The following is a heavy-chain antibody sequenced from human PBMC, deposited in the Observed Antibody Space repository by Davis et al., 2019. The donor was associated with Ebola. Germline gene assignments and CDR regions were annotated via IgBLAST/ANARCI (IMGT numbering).Heavy chain of an antibody. D-gene: IGHD2-2*01. V-gene: IGHV1-46*01. CDR3: ARGRGVVPAAIFYYYYGMDV. CDR1: GYTFTSYY. J-gene: IGHJ6*02. Sequence: ASVKVSCKASGYTFTSYYMHWVRQAPGQGLEWMGIINPSGGSTSYAQKFQGRVTMTRDTSTSTAYMELSRLRSDDTAVYYCARGRGVVPAAIFYYYYGMDVWGQGTTVTVSS. CDR2: INPSGGST.